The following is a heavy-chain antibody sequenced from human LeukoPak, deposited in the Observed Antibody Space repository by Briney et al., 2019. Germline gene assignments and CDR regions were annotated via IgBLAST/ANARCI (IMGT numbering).Heavy chain of an antibody. CDR2: IYSGGST. V-gene: IGHV3-53*01. J-gene: IGHJ4*02. CDR1: GFTVSSNY. D-gene: IGHD2-21*02. Sequence: GGSLRLSCAASGFTVSSNYMSWVRQAPGKGLEWVSVIYSGGSTYYADSVKGRFTISRDNSKNTLYLQMNSLRAEDTAVYYRATGGTYCGGDCYPFDYWGQGTLVTVSS. CDR3: ATGGTYCGGDCYPFDY.